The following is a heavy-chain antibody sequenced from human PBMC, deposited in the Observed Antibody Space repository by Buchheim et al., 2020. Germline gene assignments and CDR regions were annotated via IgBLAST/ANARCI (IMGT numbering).Heavy chain of an antibody. CDR1: GFTFSSYA. CDR2: ISYDGSNK. Sequence: QVQLVEPGGGVVQPGRSLRLSCAASGFTFSSYAMHWVRQAPGKGLAWVAVISYDGSNKYYADSVKGRFTISRDNSKNTLYLQMNSLRAEDTAVYYCARGVGATGVYYYYGMDVWGQGTT. V-gene: IGHV3-30-3*01. D-gene: IGHD1-26*01. CDR3: ARGVGATGVYYYYGMDV. J-gene: IGHJ6*02.